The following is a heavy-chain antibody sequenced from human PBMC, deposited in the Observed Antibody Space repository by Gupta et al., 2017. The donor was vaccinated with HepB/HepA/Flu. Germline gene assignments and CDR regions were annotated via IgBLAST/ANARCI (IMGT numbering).Heavy chain of an antibody. V-gene: IGHV4-31*02. CDR2: TT. J-gene: IGHJ6*02. D-gene: IGHD3-3*01. CDR3: ARENDFWSRYPRYGLDV. Sequence: TTYYNPSLKSRLTISADTSENQFSLQLSSVTAADTAVYYCARENDFWSRYPRYGLDVWGQGTTVTVSS.